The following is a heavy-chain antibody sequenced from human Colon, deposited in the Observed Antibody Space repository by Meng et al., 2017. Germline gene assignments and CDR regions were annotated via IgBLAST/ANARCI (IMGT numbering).Heavy chain of an antibody. CDR2: IDTNTGNP. Sequence: SVNVSCKASGYTFSSYVMNWLRQAPGQGLEWMGWIDTNTGNPTYAQGFRGRFVFPLDTSVSTAYLHISSLKAEDTAVYYCARDRNWNNWFDPWGQGTLVTVSS. J-gene: IGHJ5*02. CDR1: GYTFSSYV. D-gene: IGHD1-14*01. V-gene: IGHV7-4-1*02. CDR3: ARDRNWNNWFDP.